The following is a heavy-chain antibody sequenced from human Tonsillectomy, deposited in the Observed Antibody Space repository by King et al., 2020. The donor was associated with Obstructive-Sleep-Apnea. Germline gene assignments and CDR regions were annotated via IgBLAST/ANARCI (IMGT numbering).Heavy chain of an antibody. CDR2: ISAYNGNT. CDR3: ARVGGGYNLDFYYGMDV. J-gene: IGHJ6*02. D-gene: IGHD5-24*01. CDR1: GYTFTNYG. Sequence: QLVQSGAEVKKPGASVKVSCKASGYTFTNYGITWVRQAPGQGPEWMGWISAYNGNTNYAQKLQGIVTMTTDTSTSTAYMGLRSLRSDDTAVYYCARVGGGYNLDFYYGMDVWGQGTTVTVSS. V-gene: IGHV1-18*01.